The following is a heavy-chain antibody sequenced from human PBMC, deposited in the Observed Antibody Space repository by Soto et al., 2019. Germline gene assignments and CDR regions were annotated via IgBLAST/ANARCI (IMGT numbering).Heavy chain of an antibody. V-gene: IGHV4-38-2*01. CDR2: IYRSGTT. D-gene: IGHD1-26*01. CDR3: ARTHSGSYYSVFNY. CDR1: NFSITTGYS. J-gene: IGHJ4*02. Sequence: SETLSLICVVSNFSITTGYSWGWIRQSPGKGLEWIASIYRSGTTSYNPSLKSRVTISVDPSKNQFSLMLTAVTAADTAVYYCARTHSGSYYSVFNYWGRGSRVT.